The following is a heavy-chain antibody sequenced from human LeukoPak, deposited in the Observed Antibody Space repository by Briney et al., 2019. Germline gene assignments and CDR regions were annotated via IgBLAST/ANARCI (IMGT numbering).Heavy chain of an antibody. CDR3: ASIMRYCSGATCYPYYFDY. D-gene: IGHD2-15*01. CDR1: GGAISSGGSY. Sequence: SETLSLTCTVSGGAISSGGSYWSWIRQHPGTGLEWIAYIYYSGSTSYSPSLKSRVTISVDTSKNQFSLKLSSVTAADTAVYYCASIMRYCSGATCYPYYFDYWGQGTLVTVSS. V-gene: IGHV4-31*03. J-gene: IGHJ4*02. CDR2: IYYSGST.